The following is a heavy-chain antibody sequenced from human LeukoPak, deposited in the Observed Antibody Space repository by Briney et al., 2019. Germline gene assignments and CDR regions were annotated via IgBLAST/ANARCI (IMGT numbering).Heavy chain of an antibody. D-gene: IGHD3-3*02. CDR3: AFSNNFNY. J-gene: IGHJ4*02. Sequence: GGSLRLSCAASGFSFSNYATSWVRQAPGQGLEWVAHIKHDGSEKYYVDSVKGRFTISREDAKNSLYLQMNSVRAEDTAIYYCAFSNNFNYWGRGTLVTVSS. V-gene: IGHV3-7*01. CDR1: GFSFSNYA. CDR2: IKHDGSEK.